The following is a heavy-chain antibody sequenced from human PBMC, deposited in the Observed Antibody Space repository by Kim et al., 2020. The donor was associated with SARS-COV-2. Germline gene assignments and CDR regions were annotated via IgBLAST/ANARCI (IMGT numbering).Heavy chain of an antibody. V-gene: IGHV3-30*04. CDR2: ISYDGSNK. CDR3: AREATEDHDAFDI. CDR1: GFTFSSYA. Sequence: GGSLRLSCAASGFTFSSYAMHWVRQAPGKGLEWVAVISYDGSNKYYADSVKGRFTISRDNSKNTLYLQMNSLRAEDTAVYYCAREATEDHDAFDIWGQGTMVTVSS. J-gene: IGHJ3*02.